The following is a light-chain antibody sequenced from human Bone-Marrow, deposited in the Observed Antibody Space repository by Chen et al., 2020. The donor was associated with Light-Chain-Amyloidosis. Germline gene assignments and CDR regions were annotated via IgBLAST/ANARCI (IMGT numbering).Light chain of an antibody. Sequence: EIVMTQSPATLSVSPGERATLSCRASPSVSSNLAWYQQKPGQAPRLLIYGASTRATGIPARFSGSGSGTEFTLTISSLQSEDFAFYYCQQYSNWPPWTFGQGTKVEIK. CDR3: QQYSNWPPWT. J-gene: IGKJ1*01. CDR2: GAS. V-gene: IGKV3-15*01. CDR1: PSVSSN.